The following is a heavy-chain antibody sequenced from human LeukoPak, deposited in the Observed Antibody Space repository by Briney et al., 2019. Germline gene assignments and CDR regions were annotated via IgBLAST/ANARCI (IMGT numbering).Heavy chain of an antibody. Sequence: SGPTLANPTQTLTLTCTFSGFSLSTSGMCVSWIRQPPGKALEWLARIDWDDDKYYSTSLKTRLTISKDTSKNQVVLTMTNMDPVDTATYYCARVRTGYSYGSPSYYYYYYMDVWGKGTTVTVSS. CDR1: GFSLSTSGMC. CDR2: IDWDDDK. V-gene: IGHV2-70*11. D-gene: IGHD5-18*01. CDR3: ARVRTGYSYGSPSYYYYYYMDV. J-gene: IGHJ6*03.